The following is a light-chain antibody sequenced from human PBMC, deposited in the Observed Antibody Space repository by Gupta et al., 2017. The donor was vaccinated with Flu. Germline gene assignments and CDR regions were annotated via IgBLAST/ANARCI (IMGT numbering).Light chain of an antibody. V-gene: IGKV3D-11*01. Sequence: EIVLTQSPATLSLSPGERATLSCRASQGVSSYLAWYQQKPGQAPRLLIYDASNRATGIPARFSGSGPGTDFTLTISSLEPEDFAGYDGQQRRTFGQGTKLEIK. CDR1: QGVSSY. J-gene: IGKJ2*01. CDR3: QQRRT. CDR2: DAS.